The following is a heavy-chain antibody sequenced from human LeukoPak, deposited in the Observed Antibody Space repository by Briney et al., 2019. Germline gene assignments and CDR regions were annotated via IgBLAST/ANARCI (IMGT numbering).Heavy chain of an antibody. CDR3: ARGGPYYYDSSGYYYVAFDY. J-gene: IGHJ4*02. Sequence: GASVKVSCKASGYTFTSYGISWVRQAPGQGLEWMGWISAYNGNTNYAQKLQGRVTMTTDTSTSTACMELRSLRSDDTAVYYCARGGPYYYDSSGYYYVAFDYWGQGTLVTVSS. CDR1: GYTFTSYG. V-gene: IGHV1-18*01. CDR2: ISAYNGNT. D-gene: IGHD3-22*01.